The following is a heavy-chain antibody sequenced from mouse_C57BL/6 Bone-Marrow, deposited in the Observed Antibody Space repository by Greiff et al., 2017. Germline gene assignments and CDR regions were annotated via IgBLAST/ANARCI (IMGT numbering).Heavy chain of an antibody. J-gene: IGHJ3*01. CDR2: IYPGSGST. CDR3: ARGYYDYDGVAY. Sequence: QVQLQQPGAELVKPGASVKMSCKASGYTFTSYWITWVKQRPGQGLEWIGDIYPGSGSTNYNEKFKSKATLTVDTSSCTAYMQLSSLTSEDSAVYYWARGYYDYDGVAYWGQGTLVTVSA. D-gene: IGHD2-4*01. V-gene: IGHV1-55*01. CDR1: GYTFTSYW.